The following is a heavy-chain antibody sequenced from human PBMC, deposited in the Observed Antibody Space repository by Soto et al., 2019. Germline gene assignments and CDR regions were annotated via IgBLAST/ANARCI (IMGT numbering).Heavy chain of an antibody. CDR2: TSSDGTDN. V-gene: IGHV3-30*04. Sequence: GGSLRLSCAASGFTFSSYAMHWVRQAPGTGPEWVAATSSDGTDNVYADSVSGRFTISRDNSKNTLYLQMNSLRSGDAAVYYCARTYECAKSDCYRAFDIWGQGTMVTVSS. D-gene: IGHD2-21*02. CDR3: ARTYECAKSDCYRAFDI. CDR1: GFTFSSYA. J-gene: IGHJ3*02.